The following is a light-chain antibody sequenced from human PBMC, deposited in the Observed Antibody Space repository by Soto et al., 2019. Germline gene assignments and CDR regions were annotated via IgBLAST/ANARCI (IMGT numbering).Light chain of an antibody. J-gene: IGLJ3*02. Sequence: QSALTQPASVSGSPGQSITISCTGTSSDVGRHDYVSWFQQHPGRAPKLLIYEVINRPSGVSTRFSGSKSGNTASLTISGLQAEDEADFYCSSFTTSSTGVFGGGTKVTVL. V-gene: IGLV2-14*01. CDR3: SSFTTSSTGV. CDR2: EVI. CDR1: SSDVGRHDY.